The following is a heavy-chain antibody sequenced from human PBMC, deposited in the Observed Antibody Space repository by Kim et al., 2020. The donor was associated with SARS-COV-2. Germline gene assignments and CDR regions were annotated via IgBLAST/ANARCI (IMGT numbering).Heavy chain of an antibody. V-gene: IGHV1-69*13. J-gene: IGHJ3*02. CDR1: GGTFSSYA. CDR2: IIPIFGTA. CDR3: ARGDVPYYYDSSGYYPDAFDI. Sequence: SVKVSCKASGGTFSSYAISWVRQAPGQGLEWMGGIIPIFGTANYAQKFQGRVTITADESTSTAYMELSSLRSEDTAVYYCARGDVPYYYDSSGYYPDAFDIWGQGTMVTVSS. D-gene: IGHD3-22*01.